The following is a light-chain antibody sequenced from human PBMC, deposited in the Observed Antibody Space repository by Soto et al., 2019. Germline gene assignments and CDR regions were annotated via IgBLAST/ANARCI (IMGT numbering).Light chain of an antibody. CDR1: QSVSTSY. V-gene: IGKV3-20*01. CDR2: GAS. J-gene: IGKJ1*01. Sequence: EIVLPQSPGTLSLSPGERATLSCRASQSVSTSYLAWYQQKPGQAPRLLIYGASSRATGIPDRFSGSGSGTDFTLTISRLETADFAVYSCQQFGGSPRTFGQGTKVEL. CDR3: QQFGGSPRT.